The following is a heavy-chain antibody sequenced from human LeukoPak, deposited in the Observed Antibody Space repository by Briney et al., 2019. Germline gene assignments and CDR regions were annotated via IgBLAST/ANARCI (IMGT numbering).Heavy chain of an antibody. CDR2: IYYSGST. V-gene: IGHV4-31*03. Sequence: SETLSLTCTVSGGSISSGGYYWSWIRQHPGKGLEWIGYIYYSGSTYYNPSLKSRVTISVDTSKNQFSLKLSSVTAADTAVYYCARDHYGSGSYPPPGLYFQHWGQGTLVTVSS. CDR1: GGSISSGGYY. CDR3: ARDHYGSGSYPPPGLYFQH. D-gene: IGHD3-10*01. J-gene: IGHJ1*01.